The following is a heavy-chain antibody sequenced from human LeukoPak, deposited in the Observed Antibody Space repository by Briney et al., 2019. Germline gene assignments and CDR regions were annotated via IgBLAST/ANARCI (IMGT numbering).Heavy chain of an antibody. Sequence: ASVKVSCKASGGTFSSYAISWVRQAPGQGLEWMGGIIPIFGTANYAQKFQGRVTITTDESTSTAYMELSSLRSEDTAVYYCARVPVGTGYYYYMDVWGKGTTVTVSS. CDR3: ARVPVGTGYYYYMDV. CDR2: IIPIFGTA. CDR1: GGTFSSYA. J-gene: IGHJ6*03. V-gene: IGHV1-69*05. D-gene: IGHD7-27*01.